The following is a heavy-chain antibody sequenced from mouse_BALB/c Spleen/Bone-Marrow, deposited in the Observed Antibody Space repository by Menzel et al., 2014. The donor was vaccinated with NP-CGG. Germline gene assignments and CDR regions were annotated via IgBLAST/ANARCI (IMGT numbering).Heavy chain of an antibody. CDR2: IYPGDGNT. V-gene: IGHV1-82*01. D-gene: IGHD1-1*02. J-gene: IGHJ1*01. CDR1: W. CDR3: ARRRTFITSVVDYFDV. Sequence: WMNWVKQRPGQGLEWIGRIYPGDGNTNYNGKFKGKATLTADTSSSTAYMQISSLTSVDSAVYFCARRRTFITSVVDYFDVWGAGTTVTVSS.